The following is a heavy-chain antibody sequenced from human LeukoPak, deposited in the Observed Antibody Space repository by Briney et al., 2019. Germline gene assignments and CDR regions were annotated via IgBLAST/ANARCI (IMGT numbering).Heavy chain of an antibody. CDR3: ARKPLSSSWYGVADAFDI. J-gene: IGHJ3*02. D-gene: IGHD6-13*01. Sequence: PSETLSLTCTVSGGSISSYYWSWIRQPPGKGLEWIGYIYYSGSTNYNPSLKSRVTISVDTSKNQFSLKLSSVTAADTAVYYCARKPLSSSWYGVADAFDIWGQGTMVTVSS. CDR1: GGSISSYY. V-gene: IGHV4-59*01. CDR2: IYYSGST.